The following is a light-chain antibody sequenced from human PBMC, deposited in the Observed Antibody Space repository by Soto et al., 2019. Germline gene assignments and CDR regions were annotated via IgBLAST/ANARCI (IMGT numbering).Light chain of an antibody. J-gene: IGKJ5*01. CDR1: QTLSNSF. Sequence: EIVLTQSPGTLSLSPGERATLSCRASQTLSNSFIAWYQQKPGQAPRLLIYDTSSRATGVPDRYSAGGSGTDFTLTISRLEREDFGVFFCQQYGTSEIIFGQGTRLEIK. V-gene: IGKV3-20*01. CDR2: DTS. CDR3: QQYGTSEII.